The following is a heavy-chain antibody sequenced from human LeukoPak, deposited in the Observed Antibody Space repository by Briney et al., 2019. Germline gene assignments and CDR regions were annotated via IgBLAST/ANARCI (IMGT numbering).Heavy chain of an antibody. CDR2: MSTSGGST. CDR1: GFTFRSYA. J-gene: IGHJ4*02. V-gene: IGHV3-23*01. Sequence: PGGSLRLSCAASGFTFRSYAMSWVRQAPGKGLEWVSGMSTSGGSTYYADSVKGRFTISRDDSKNTLYLQMSSLRAEDTAVYYCVKDTPDSSGYYYFDYWGQGTLVTVSS. D-gene: IGHD3-22*01. CDR3: VKDTPDSSGYYYFDY.